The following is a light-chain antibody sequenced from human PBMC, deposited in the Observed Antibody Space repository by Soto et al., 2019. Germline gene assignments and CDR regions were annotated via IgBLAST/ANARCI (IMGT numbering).Light chain of an antibody. V-gene: IGLV1-40*01. CDR3: QSYDSSLSGSV. CDR1: SSNIGAGYD. J-gene: IGLJ2*01. CDR2: GNS. Sequence: QSVLTQPPSVSGAPGQRVTISCTGSSSNIGAGYDVHWYQQLPGTAPKLLIYGNSNRPSGVPDRFSGSKSGTSASLAITGLQATDEADYYTQSYDSSLSGSVFGGGTKLTVL.